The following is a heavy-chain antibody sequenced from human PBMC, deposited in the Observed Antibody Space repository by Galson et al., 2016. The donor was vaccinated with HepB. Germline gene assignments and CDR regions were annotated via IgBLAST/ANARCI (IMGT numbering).Heavy chain of an antibody. D-gene: IGHD1-7*01. V-gene: IGHV1-69*13. J-gene: IGHJ3*02. CDR2: IIPISGKI. Sequence: SVKVSCKASGGTFSSYAIRWVRQAPRQGLEWMGDIIPISGKISYEQSFQGRVTITADEPTSTVYRDLSGLRSEDTAFYYCARRTGTASDAFDMWGQGTMVSVSS. CDR3: ARRTGTASDAFDM. CDR1: GGTFSSYA.